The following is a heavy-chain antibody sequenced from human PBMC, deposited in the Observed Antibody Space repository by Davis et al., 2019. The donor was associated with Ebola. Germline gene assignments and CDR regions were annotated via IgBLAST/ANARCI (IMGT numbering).Heavy chain of an antibody. CDR1: GYTFCAYY. V-gene: IGHV1-2*06. J-gene: IGHJ6*04. CDR2: FNPNSGGT. CDR3: ARALELWLRGSYYYYGMDV. Sequence: ASVKVSCKASGYTFCAYYVHWVRQAPGQGLEWMGRFNPNSGGTNFEQKFQDRFTMTWDTSISTAYLELSRLRSDDTAVYYCARALELWLRGSYYYYGMDVWGKGTTVTVSS. D-gene: IGHD5-18*01.